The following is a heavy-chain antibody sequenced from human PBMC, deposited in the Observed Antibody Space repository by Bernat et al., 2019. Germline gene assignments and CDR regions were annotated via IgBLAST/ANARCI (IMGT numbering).Heavy chain of an antibody. CDR3: TTVDTAMVFGVNYYFDY. CDR2: IKSKTDGGTT. Sequence: EVQLVESGGGLVQPGGSLRLSCAASGFTFSTYSMNWVRQAPGKGLEWVGRIKSKTDGGTTDYAAPVKGRFTISRDDSKNTLYLQMNSLKTEDTAVYYCTTVDTAMVFGVNYYFDYWGQGTLVTVSS. D-gene: IGHD5-18*01. CDR1: GFTFSTYS. V-gene: IGHV3-15*01. J-gene: IGHJ4*02.